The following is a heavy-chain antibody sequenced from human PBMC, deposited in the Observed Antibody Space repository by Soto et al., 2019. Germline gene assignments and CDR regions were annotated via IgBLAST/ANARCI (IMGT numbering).Heavy chain of an antibody. CDR1: GYTFTSYY. D-gene: IGHD5-18*01. V-gene: IGHV1-46*01. CDR2: INPSGGST. CDR3: ARDTAMVRVVFDF. J-gene: IGHJ3*01. Sequence: ASVKVSCKASGYTFTSYYMHWVRQAPGQGLEWMGIINPSGGSTSYAQKFQGRVTMTRDTSTSTVYMELSSLRSEDTALYYWARDTAMVRVVFDFGGKGKMVTVSS.